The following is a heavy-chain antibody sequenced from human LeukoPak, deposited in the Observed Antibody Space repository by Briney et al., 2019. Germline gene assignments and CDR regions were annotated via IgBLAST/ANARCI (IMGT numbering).Heavy chain of an antibody. Sequence: GASVKVSCKASGYIFTNNAMNWVRQAPGQGLEWMGWINTNTRNPTYAQGFTGRFVFSLDTSVSTAYLQISSLKAEYTAVYYCARIRAPSSFGQRESDYWGQGTLVTVSS. J-gene: IGHJ4*02. D-gene: IGHD3-3*02. CDR2: INTNTRNP. V-gene: IGHV7-4-1*02. CDR1: GYIFTNNA. CDR3: ARIRAPSSFGQRESDY.